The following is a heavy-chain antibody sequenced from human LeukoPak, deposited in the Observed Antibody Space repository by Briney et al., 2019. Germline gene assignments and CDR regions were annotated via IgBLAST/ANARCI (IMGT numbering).Heavy chain of an antibody. CDR3: ARDKSDYYGSGTEWDWFDP. J-gene: IGHJ5*02. V-gene: IGHV4-59*01. Sequence: SETLSLTCAVYGGSFSGYYWSWIRQPPGKGLEWIGYIYYSGSTNYNPSLKSRVTISVDTSKNQFSLKLSSVTAADTAVYYCARDKSDYYGSGTEWDWFDPWGQGTLVTVSS. CDR2: IYYSGST. D-gene: IGHD3-10*01. CDR1: GGSFSGYY.